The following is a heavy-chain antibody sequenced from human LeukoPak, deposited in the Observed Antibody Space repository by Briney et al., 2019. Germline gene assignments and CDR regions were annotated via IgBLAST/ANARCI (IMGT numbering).Heavy chain of an antibody. CDR3: ARDGWGGYSSRWYYFDY. V-gene: IGHV3-30-3*01. CDR2: ISYDGSNK. J-gene: IGHJ4*02. CDR1: GFTFSSYA. Sequence: GGSLRLSCAASGFTFSSYAMHWVRQAPGKGLEWVAVISYDGSNKYYADSVKGRFTISRDNSKNTLYLQMNSLRAEDTAVYYCARDGWGGYSSRWYYFDYWGQGTLVTVSS. D-gene: IGHD6-13*01.